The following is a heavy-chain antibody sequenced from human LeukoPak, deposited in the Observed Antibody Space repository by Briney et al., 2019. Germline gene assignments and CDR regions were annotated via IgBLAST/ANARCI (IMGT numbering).Heavy chain of an antibody. CDR2: IKQDSSAI. Sequence: GGSLRLSCAASGFTFSSNYMTWVRQAPGKGLEWVANIKQDSSAIAYAGSLKGRFTISRDNAKNSLYLQMNSLRAEDTAVYYCARWSYSSGWFIDYWGQGILVTVSS. CDR1: GFTFSSNY. CDR3: ARWSYSSGWFIDY. V-gene: IGHV3-7*01. D-gene: IGHD6-19*01. J-gene: IGHJ4*02.